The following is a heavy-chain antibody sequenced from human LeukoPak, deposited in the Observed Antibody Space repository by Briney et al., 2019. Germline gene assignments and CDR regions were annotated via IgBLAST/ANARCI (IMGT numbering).Heavy chain of an antibody. D-gene: IGHD2-21*01. Sequence: ASVKVSCKASGYIFINYGINWVRQAPGQGLEWMGWISPYNGNTNYAQKLQGSVTMTTDTSTSTAYMELRSLTSDDTAVYYCATHGTYCGGDCYSYFWGQGTLITVSS. J-gene: IGHJ4*02. CDR1: GYIFINYG. CDR2: ISPYNGNT. CDR3: ATHGTYCGGDCYSYF. V-gene: IGHV1-18*01.